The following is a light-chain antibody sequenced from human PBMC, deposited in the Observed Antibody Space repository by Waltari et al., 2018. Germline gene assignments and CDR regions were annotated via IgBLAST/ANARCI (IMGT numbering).Light chain of an antibody. CDR1: QSLLHANGYNY. J-gene: IGKJ1*01. CDR3: MQALQTPT. CDR2: LGS. V-gene: IGKV2-28*01. Sequence: DIVVTQSPLSLPVTPGEPASISCTSSQSLLHANGYNYLDWYLQKPGLSPQLLISLGSNRASGVPDRFSGSGSGTDFTLKISRVEAEDVGVYYCMQALQTPTFGQGTKVEIK.